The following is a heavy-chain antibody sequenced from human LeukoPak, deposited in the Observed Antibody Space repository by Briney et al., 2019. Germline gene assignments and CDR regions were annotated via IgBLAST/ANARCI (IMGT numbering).Heavy chain of an antibody. D-gene: IGHD6-13*01. J-gene: IGHJ6*03. Sequence: SETLSLTCTVSGGSISSYYWSWIRQPPGKGLEWIGEINHSGSTNYNPSLKSRVTISVDTSKNQFSLKLSSVTAADTAVYYCARGSGAAAGPYYYYYYYMDVWGKGTTVTVSS. CDR2: INHSGST. V-gene: IGHV4-34*01. CDR3: ARGSGAAAGPYYYYYYYMDV. CDR1: GGSISSYY.